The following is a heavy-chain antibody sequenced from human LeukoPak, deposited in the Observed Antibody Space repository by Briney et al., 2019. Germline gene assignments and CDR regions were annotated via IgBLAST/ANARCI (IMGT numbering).Heavy chain of an antibody. Sequence: GGSLRLSCAASGFTFSSYAMSWVRQAPGKGLEWVSYISSSSSTIYYADSVKGRFTISRDNAKNSLYLQMNSLRAEDTAVYYCAREAGSPESYGMDVWGQGTTVTVSS. CDR1: GFTFSSYA. J-gene: IGHJ6*02. D-gene: IGHD1-1*01. V-gene: IGHV3-48*01. CDR2: ISSSSSTI. CDR3: AREAGSPESYGMDV.